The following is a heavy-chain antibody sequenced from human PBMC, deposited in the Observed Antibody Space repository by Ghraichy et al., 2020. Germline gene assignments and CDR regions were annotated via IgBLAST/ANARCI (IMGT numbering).Heavy chain of an antibody. D-gene: IGHD3-16*01. CDR3: ARGGGAYFDY. V-gene: IGHV3-53*01. J-gene: IGHJ4*02. CDR2: IYSGGRT. Sequence: GESLNISCAASGFTVSTIYMTWVRQASGKGLEWVSVIYSGGRTYYTDSVKGRFTISRDNSKNTLYLQMNSLRAEDTAVYYCARGGGAYFDYWGQGTLVTVSS. CDR1: GFTVSTIY.